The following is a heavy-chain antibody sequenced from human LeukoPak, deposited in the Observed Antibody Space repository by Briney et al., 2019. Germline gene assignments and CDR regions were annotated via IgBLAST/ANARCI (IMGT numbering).Heavy chain of an antibody. CDR3: AKDLGRDY. CDR1: GFSFSTYA. D-gene: IGHD3-16*01. V-gene: IGHV3-23*01. Sequence: GGSLRLSCEASGFSFSTYAMSWVRQAPGKGLEWVSGIVGGGGSTYYADSVKGWFTISRDNSKNMLYLQMNSLRAEDTAVYYCAKDLGRDYWGQGTLVTVSS. CDR2: IVGGGGST. J-gene: IGHJ4*02.